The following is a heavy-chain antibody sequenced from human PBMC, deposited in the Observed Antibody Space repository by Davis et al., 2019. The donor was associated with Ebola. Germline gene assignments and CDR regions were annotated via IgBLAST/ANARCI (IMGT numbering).Heavy chain of an antibody. CDR3: ARRSPYGAYEGGWYFDL. J-gene: IGHJ2*01. V-gene: IGHV5-51*01. CDR1: GNSFTSHW. CDR2: IYTGDSDT. D-gene: IGHD4-17*01. Sequence: GESLKISCKDSGNSFTSHWIGWVRQMPGKGLEWMGIIYTGDSDTRYSPSFRGQVTISVDKSIGTAYLQWSSLKASDTAMYYCARRSPYGAYEGGWYFDLWGRGTLVTVSS.